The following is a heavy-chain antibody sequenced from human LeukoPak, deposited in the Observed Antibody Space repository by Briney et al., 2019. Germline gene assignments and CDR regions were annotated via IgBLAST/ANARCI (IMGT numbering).Heavy chain of an antibody. J-gene: IGHJ4*02. Sequence: GSLRLSCAASGFTFSSYAMSWVRQAPGKGLEWIGEIYHSGYTNYNPSLKSRVTISVDKSKNHFSLKLSSVTAADTAVYYCARGDCSGSNCYLSYWGQGTLVTVSS. CDR2: IYHSGYT. CDR1: GFTFSSYAM. CDR3: ARGDCSGSNCYLSY. D-gene: IGHD2-15*01. V-gene: IGHV4-4*02.